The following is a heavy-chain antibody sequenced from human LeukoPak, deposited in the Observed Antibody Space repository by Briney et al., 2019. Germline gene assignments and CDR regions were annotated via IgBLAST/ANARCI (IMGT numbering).Heavy chain of an antibody. V-gene: IGHV3-15*01. J-gene: IGHJ6*02. CDR1: GFTFSNAW. CDR2: IKSKTDGGTT. Sequence: GGSLRLSCAASGFTFSNAWMSWVRQAPGKGLEWVGRIKSKTDGGTTDYAAPVKGRFTISRDDSKNTLYLQMNSLKTEDTVVYYCTTDPQSVYYYYGMDVWGRGTTVTVS. CDR3: TTDPQSVYYYYGMDV.